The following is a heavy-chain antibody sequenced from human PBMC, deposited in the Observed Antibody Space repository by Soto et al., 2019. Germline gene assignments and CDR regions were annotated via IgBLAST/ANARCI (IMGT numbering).Heavy chain of an antibody. Sequence: QVQLVESGGGWVKPGGSLRLSCAASGFTFSDYYMSWIRQAPGKGLEWVSYISSSGSTIYYADSVKGRFTISRDNAKNSLYLQMNSLRAEDTAVYYCARVVVAATPHSGRNWFDPWGQGTLVTVSS. V-gene: IGHV3-11*01. J-gene: IGHJ5*02. CDR2: ISSSGSTI. CDR3: ARVVVAATPHSGRNWFDP. D-gene: IGHD2-15*01. CDR1: GFTFSDYY.